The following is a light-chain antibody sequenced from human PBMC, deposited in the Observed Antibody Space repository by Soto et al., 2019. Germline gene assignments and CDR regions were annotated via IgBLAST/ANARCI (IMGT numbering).Light chain of an antibody. Sequence: QSVVPQPRSVSASPGQSFTISCTGTSSDVDGYNYVSWYQQHPGKAPKLMIYDVSERPSGVPDRFSGSKSGNTASLTISVLQAEDEADYYCCSYAGSYTSYVFGTRTKVTVL. CDR1: SSDVDGYNY. CDR2: DVS. J-gene: IGLJ1*01. CDR3: CSYAGSYTSYV. V-gene: IGLV2-11*01.